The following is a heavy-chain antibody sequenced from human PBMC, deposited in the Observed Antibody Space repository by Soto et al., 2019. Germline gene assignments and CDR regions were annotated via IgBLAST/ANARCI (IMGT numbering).Heavy chain of an antibody. CDR3: ARPPSTVTTLQPFDY. CDR2: FIPIFGTA. J-gene: IGHJ4*02. CDR1: GGTVSSYA. V-gene: IGHV1-69*13. Sequence: SVKVSCKASGGTVSSYAISWVRQAPGQRLEWMGGFIPIFGTANYAQKFQGRVTITADESTSTAYMELSSLRSEDTAVYYCARPPSTVTTLQPFDYWGQGTLVTVSS. D-gene: IGHD4-17*01.